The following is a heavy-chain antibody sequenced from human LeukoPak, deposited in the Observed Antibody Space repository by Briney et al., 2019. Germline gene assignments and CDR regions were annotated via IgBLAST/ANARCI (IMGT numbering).Heavy chain of an antibody. V-gene: IGHV3-33*01. Sequence: GGSLRLSCAASGFTFSSYGMHWVRQAPGKGLEWVAVIWYDGSNKYYADSVKGRFTISRDNSKNTLYLQMNSLRAEDTAVYYCARDRMYCSSTSCTFFDYWGQGTLVTVSS. J-gene: IGHJ4*02. D-gene: IGHD2-2*01. CDR2: IWYDGSNK. CDR1: GFTFSSYG. CDR3: ARDRMYCSSTSCTFFDY.